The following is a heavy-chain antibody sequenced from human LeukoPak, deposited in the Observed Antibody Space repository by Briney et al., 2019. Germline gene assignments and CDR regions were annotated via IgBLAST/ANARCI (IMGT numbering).Heavy chain of an antibody. CDR3: VQEGPRGLAFDV. CDR1: GVTFSSYV. V-gene: IGHV3-23*01. J-gene: IGHJ3*01. CDR2: ISGSGGGT. Sequence: GGSLRLSCEASGVTFSSYVMSWVRQAPGKGPEWVSGISGSGGGTYYAYFVKGRFAISRDNSKNTLYLQMNSLRAEDSALYYCVQEGPRGLAFDVWGQGTRVTVSS.